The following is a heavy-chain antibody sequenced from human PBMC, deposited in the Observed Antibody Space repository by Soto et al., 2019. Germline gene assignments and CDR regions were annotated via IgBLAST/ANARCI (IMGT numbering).Heavy chain of an antibody. D-gene: IGHD4-17*01. CDR3: SHLDLRGFSDYTHRWDV. CDR1: GFSLSSSGAG. CDR2: IYWNDEI. J-gene: IGHJ6*02. V-gene: IGHV2-5*01. Sequence: SGPTLVNPTQALTLTCSFTGFSLSSSGAGVGWFRQSPGKALEWLALIYWNDEIRYSPSLASRLTTTKDTSKDQVVLTLTNLGPVDTATYYCSHLDLRGFSDYTHRWDVWGQGTTVTVSS.